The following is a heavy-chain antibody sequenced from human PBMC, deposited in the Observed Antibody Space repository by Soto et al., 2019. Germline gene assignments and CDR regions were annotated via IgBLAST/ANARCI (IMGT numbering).Heavy chain of an antibody. Sequence: ASVKVSCKASGYTFTGYYMHWVRQAPGQGLEWMGWINPNSGGTNYAQKFQGWVTMTRDTSISTAYMELSRLRSDDTAVYYCASARGYSGYDSFDYWGQGTLVTVSS. D-gene: IGHD5-12*01. CDR1: GYTFTGYY. CDR3: ASARGYSGYDSFDY. V-gene: IGHV1-2*04. J-gene: IGHJ4*02. CDR2: INPNSGGT.